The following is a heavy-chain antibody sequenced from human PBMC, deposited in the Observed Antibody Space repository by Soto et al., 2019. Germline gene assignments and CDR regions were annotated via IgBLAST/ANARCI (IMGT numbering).Heavy chain of an antibody. CDR1: GFTFSSYA. D-gene: IGHD3-16*02. CDR3: AKTITFGGVIAQFDY. CDR2: ISGSGGST. J-gene: IGHJ4*02. Sequence: GGSLRLSCVASGFTFSSYAMSWVRQAPGKGLEWVSAISGSGGSTYYADSVKGRFTISRDNSKNTLYLQMNSLRAEDTAVYYCAKTITFGGVIAQFDYWGQGTLVTVSS. V-gene: IGHV3-23*01.